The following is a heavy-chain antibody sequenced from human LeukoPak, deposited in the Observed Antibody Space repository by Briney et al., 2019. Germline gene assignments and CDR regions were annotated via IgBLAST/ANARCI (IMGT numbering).Heavy chain of an antibody. D-gene: IGHD2-15*01. CDR2: INNDGSDT. Sequence: GGSLRLSCAASGFSFRSYWMHWVRQTPGKGLVWVSHINNDGSDTSYADSVKGRFTITRDNAKNTLFLQMNSLRAEDTAVYYCARDGLLGSHDCWGQGTLVTVSS. V-gene: IGHV3-74*01. CDR1: GFSFRSYW. J-gene: IGHJ4*02. CDR3: ARDGLLGSHDC.